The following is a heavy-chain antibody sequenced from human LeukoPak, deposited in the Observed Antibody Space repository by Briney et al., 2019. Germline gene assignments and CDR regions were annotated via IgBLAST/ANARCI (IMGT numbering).Heavy chain of an antibody. CDR3: ARGLELYSSGWYMNY. V-gene: IGHV1-69*13. D-gene: IGHD6-19*01. Sequence: SVKVSCKASGGTFISYAISWVRQAPGQGLEWMGGIIPIFGTANYAQKFQGRVTITADESTSTAYMELSSLRSEDTAVYYCARGLELYSSGWYMNYWGQGTLVTVSS. CDR1: GGTFISYA. J-gene: IGHJ4*02. CDR2: IIPIFGTA.